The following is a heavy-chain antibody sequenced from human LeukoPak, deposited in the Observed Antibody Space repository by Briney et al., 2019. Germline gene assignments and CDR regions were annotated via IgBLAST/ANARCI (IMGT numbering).Heavy chain of an antibody. Sequence: ASVKVSCKASEYGFNSDAINWVRQAPGQGLEWMGRINPNSGGTNYAQKFQGRVTMTRDTSISTAYMELSRLRSDDTAVYYCARDRAEYGGNSLGYWGQGTLVTVSS. J-gene: IGHJ4*02. CDR2: INPNSGGT. CDR1: EYGFNSDA. CDR3: ARDRAEYGGNSLGY. D-gene: IGHD2-21*02. V-gene: IGHV1-2*06.